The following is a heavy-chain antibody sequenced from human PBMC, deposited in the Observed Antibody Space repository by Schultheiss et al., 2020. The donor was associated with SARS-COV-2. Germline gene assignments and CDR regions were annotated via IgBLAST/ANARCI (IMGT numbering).Heavy chain of an antibody. CDR2: ISSDGSYK. V-gene: IGHV3-30*01. J-gene: IGHJ6*02. CDR1: GFTFSSYA. CDR3: TRRGSSWYFGMDV. Sequence: GGSLRLSCAASGFTFSSYALHWVRQAPGKGLEWVAVISSDGSYKYYADSVKGRFSNSRDNYKNTLYLQMNSLRAEDTAVYYCTRRGSSWYFGMDVWGQGTTVTVSS. D-gene: IGHD6-13*01.